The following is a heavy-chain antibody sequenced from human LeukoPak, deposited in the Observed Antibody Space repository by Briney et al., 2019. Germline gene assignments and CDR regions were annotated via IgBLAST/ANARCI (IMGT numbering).Heavy chain of an antibody. V-gene: IGHV1-2*06. CDR2: INPNSGGT. CDR1: GYTFTGYY. Sequence: ASVKVSCKASGYTFTGYYMHWVRQAPGQGLEWMGRINPNSGGTNYAQKFQGRVTMTRDTSISTAYMELSRLRSDDTAVHYCARDSVPHYYDSSGYYGSTDNFDYWGQGTLVTVSS. CDR3: ARDSVPHYYDSSGYYGSTDNFDY. D-gene: IGHD3-22*01. J-gene: IGHJ4*02.